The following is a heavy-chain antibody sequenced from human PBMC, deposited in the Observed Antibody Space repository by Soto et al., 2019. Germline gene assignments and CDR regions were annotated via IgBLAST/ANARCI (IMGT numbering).Heavy chain of an antibody. CDR3: GRYNWPLFDY. J-gene: IGHJ4*02. CDR1: GGSFTGYY. CDR2: INHSGST. Sequence: PSETLSLTCAVYGGSFTGYYWTWIRQPPGKGLEWIGEINHSGSTKYRSSLKSRVTISVDTSKNQFSLKLSSVTAADTAVYYCGRYNWPLFDYWSQGILVTVSS. D-gene: IGHD1-1*01. V-gene: IGHV4-34*01.